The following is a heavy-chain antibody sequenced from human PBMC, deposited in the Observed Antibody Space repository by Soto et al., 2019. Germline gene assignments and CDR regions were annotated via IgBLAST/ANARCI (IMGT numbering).Heavy chain of an antibody. CDR3: AYGGSCDY. CDR1: ESSFNTYE. V-gene: IGHV3-48*03. J-gene: IGHJ4*02. Sequence: EVQLMESGGALLQPGGSLRLSCAASESSFNTYEMNWVRQAPGKGLEWVSYISSSGSTIYYADSVKGRFTVSRDNGKNSLYLQMNSLRAEDTAVYYCAYGGSCDYWGQGTQVTVSS. D-gene: IGHD1-26*01. CDR2: ISSSGSTI.